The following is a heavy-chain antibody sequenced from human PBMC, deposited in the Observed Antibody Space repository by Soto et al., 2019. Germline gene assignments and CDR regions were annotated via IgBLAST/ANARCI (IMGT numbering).Heavy chain of an antibody. Sequence: QVQLVQSGAEVKKPGSSVKVSCNASGGTFSSYAISWVRQAPGQGLEWMGGIIPIFGTANYAQKFRGRVTITADESTSTAYMELSSLRSEDTAVYYCARDPLAAEDPNWGQGTLVTVSS. CDR1: GGTFSSYA. D-gene: IGHD6-13*01. V-gene: IGHV1-69*01. CDR2: IIPIFGTA. J-gene: IGHJ4*02. CDR3: ARDPLAAEDPN.